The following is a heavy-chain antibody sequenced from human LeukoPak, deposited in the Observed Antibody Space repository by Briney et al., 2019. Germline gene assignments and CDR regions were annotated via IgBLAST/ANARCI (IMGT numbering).Heavy chain of an antibody. CDR3: ARGVGTVTTEDWFDP. V-gene: IGHV5-10-1*01. D-gene: IGHD4-17*01. CDR1: GYSFTSHW. CDR2: IDPSDSYT. Sequence: LGESLKISCKGSGYSFTSHWISWVRQMPGKGLEWMGRIDPSDSYTHYSPSFQGHVTMSADKSISTAYLQWSSLKASDAAMYYCARGVGTVTTEDWFDPWGQGTLVTVSS. J-gene: IGHJ5*02.